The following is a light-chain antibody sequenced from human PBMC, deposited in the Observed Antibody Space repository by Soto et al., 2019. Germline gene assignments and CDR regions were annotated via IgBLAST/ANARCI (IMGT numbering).Light chain of an antibody. CDR1: QTIRSNF. CDR3: QHYDSSSGHT. J-gene: IGKJ2*01. Sequence: EVVLTQSPATLSLSPGERATLSCRASQTIRSNFLTWYQQKPGQAPRLLIYTASTRAAGIPDRFSGSGSGTDFTLTISRREPEDFALYYCQHYDSSSGHTFGQGTKLQIK. V-gene: IGKV3-20*01. CDR2: TAS.